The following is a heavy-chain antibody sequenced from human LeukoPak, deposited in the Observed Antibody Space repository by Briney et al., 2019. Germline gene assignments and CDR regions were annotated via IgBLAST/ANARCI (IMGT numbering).Heavy chain of an antibody. CDR1: GYTFTGYY. V-gene: IGHV1-2*02. D-gene: IGHD3-3*01. CDR3: ARGGNDYDFWSGYYPYYYYGMDV. J-gene: IGHJ6*02. CDR2: INPNSGGT. Sequence: GASVKVSCKASGYTFTGYYMHWVRQAPGQGLEWMGWINPNSGGTNYAQKFQGRVTMTRDTSISTAYMELSRLRSDDTAVYYCARGGNDYDFWSGYYPYYYYGMDVWGQGTTVTVSS.